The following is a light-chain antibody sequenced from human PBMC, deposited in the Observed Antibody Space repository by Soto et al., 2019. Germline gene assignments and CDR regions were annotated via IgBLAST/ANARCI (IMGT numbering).Light chain of an antibody. CDR2: EVT. CDR1: SNDFGSYNR. CDR3: SSFTSSSTWV. V-gene: IGLV2-18*02. J-gene: IGLJ3*02. Sequence: QSALTQPPSVSGSPGQSVTISCTGTSNDFGSYNRVSWFQQPPGTAPKRMIYEVTHRPSGVPDRFSGSKSGNTASLTISGLQAEDEADYDCSSFTSSSTWVFGGGTKVTVL.